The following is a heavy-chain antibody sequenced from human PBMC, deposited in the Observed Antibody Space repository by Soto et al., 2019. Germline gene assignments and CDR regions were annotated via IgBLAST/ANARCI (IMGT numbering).Heavy chain of an antibody. CDR3: AGGRIVVVGSRAYSGMDV. J-gene: IGHJ6*02. V-gene: IGHV1-69*01. CDR2: IIPVFGLV. Sequence: QVHLLLQSGAEVKKPGSSVKVSCKASGGTPSNSAISWVRQAPGQGLEWMGGIIPVFGLVKYAQNFQGRVTITADESTNTAYMALSMLRPEDTAVYYCAGGRIVVVGSRAYSGMDVWGQGTTVTVSS. D-gene: IGHD3-22*01. CDR1: GGTPSNSA.